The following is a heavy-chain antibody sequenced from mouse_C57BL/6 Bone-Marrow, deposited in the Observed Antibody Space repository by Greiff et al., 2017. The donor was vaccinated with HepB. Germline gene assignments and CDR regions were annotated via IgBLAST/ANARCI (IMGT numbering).Heavy chain of an antibody. CDR2: INPGSGGT. Sequence: QVQLKQSGAELVRPGTSVKVSCKASGYAFTNYLIEWVKQRPGQGLEWIGVINPGSGGTNYNEKFKGKAKLTADKSSSTAYMQLSSLTSEDSAVYFCARGYDYDIYAMDYWGQGTSVTVSS. CDR1: GYAFTNYL. D-gene: IGHD2-4*01. V-gene: IGHV1-54*01. CDR3: ARGYDYDIYAMDY. J-gene: IGHJ4*01.